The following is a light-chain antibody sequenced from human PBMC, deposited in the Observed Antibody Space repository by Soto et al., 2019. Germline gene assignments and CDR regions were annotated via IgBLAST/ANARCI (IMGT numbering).Light chain of an antibody. V-gene: IGKV1-33*01. J-gene: IGKJ4*01. CDR3: QQYDNLPLT. CDR2: DAS. Sequence: DLQMTQSPSSLSASVGDRVTITCQASQDINTYLVWFQQKPGKAPKLLIYDASNLETGVPSRFSGGGSATNFTFTISSLKPEDTATYYCQQYDNLPLTFGGGTKVEIK. CDR1: QDINTY.